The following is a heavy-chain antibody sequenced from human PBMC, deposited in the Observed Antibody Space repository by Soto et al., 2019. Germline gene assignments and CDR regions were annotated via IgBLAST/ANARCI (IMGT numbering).Heavy chain of an antibody. CDR3: ARVPAAIYNWFDP. V-gene: IGHV1-2*02. CDR2: INPNSGGT. D-gene: IGHD2-2*01. J-gene: IGHJ5*02. CDR1: GYTFTGYY. Sequence: AAVKVSCKASGYTFTGYYMHGLRQAPGQGLEWMGWINPNSGGTNYAQKFQGRVTMTRDTSISTAYMELSRLRSDDTAVYYCARVPAAIYNWFDPWGQGTLVTVSS.